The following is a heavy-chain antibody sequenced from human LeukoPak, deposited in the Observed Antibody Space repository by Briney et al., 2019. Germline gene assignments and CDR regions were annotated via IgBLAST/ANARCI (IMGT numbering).Heavy chain of an antibody. D-gene: IGHD4-23*01. CDR3: ARAMTTAVTAADY. V-gene: IGHV4-59*08. CDR1: GGSITNNY. J-gene: IGHJ4*02. CDR2: IYYSGTT. Sequence: SETLSLTCTVSGGSITNNYWSWIRQTPGKGLEWIGYIYYSGTTTYNPSLKSRVTISIDTSTNQFSLQLTSVTAADTAVYYCARAMTTAVTAADYWGQGTLVTVSS.